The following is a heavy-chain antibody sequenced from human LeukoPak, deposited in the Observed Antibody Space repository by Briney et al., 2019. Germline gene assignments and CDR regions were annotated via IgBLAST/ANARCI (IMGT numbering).Heavy chain of an antibody. CDR1: GFTFSNFA. V-gene: IGHV3-23*01. Sequence: GGSLRLSCAASGFTFSNFAMSWVRQAPGKGLEWVSAIRTSSDSTYYADSVKGRFTISRDNSKNTLSLQMNSLRAEDTAVYYCVKDALWEAPHWGQGTLVTVSS. D-gene: IGHD1-26*01. J-gene: IGHJ4*02. CDR3: VKDALWEAPH. CDR2: IRTSSDST.